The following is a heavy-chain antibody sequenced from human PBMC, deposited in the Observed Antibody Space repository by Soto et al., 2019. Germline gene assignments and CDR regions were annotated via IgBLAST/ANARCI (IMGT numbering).Heavy chain of an antibody. CDR2: INHTGGT. J-gene: IGHJ5*02. D-gene: IGHD3-3*01. CDR1: GGSVNGYY. Sequence: PXATLSLTSAVCGGSVNGYYGNWIRQPPGKGLEWIGEINHTGGTHYNPSLKSRVTMSVDTSKNQFSLRLSSVTAADTAIYYCATRITVFGLLIPPFDPWGQGTQVTVSS. V-gene: IGHV4-34*01. CDR3: ATRITVFGLLIPPFDP.